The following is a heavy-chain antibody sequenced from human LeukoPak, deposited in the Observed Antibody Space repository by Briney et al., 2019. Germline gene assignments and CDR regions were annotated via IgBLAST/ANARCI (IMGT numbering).Heavy chain of an antibody. CDR2: IYYSGST. V-gene: IGHV4-39*01. CDR3: ASLLGASLDY. CDR1: GGSISSSSYY. J-gene: IGHJ4*02. Sequence: SETLSLTCTVSGGSISSSSYYWGWIRQPSGKGLEWIGSIYYSGSTYYNPSLKRRVTISVDTSKNQFSLKLSSVPAADTAVYYCASLLGASLDYWGQGTLVTVSS. D-gene: IGHD1-26*01.